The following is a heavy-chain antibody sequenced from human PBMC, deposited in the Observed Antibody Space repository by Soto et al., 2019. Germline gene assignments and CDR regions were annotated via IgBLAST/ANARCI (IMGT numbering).Heavy chain of an antibody. CDR2: VYHGGGS. J-gene: IGHJ4*02. CDR3: AAGNVDSMLES. D-gene: IGHD3-3*01. Sequence: SETLYLSCAVSGGSICSMDGWTWVRQAPGKGLEWIGKVYHGGGSNYSPSLKSRVSISIDKSKNHFSLKLTSVTAADTAVYFCAAGNVDSMLESWGRGALVTVSS. CDR1: GGSICSMDG. V-gene: IGHV4-4*02.